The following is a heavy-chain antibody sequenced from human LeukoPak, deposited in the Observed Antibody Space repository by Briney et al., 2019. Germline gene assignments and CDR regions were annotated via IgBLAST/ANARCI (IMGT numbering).Heavy chain of an antibody. CDR3: TRGAPYVWGSYRSPPFDY. Sequence: QPGGSLRLSCTASGFTFGDYAMSWVRQAAGKGLEWVGFIRSKAYGGTTEYAASVKGRFTISRDDSKSIAYLQMNSLKTEDTAVYYCTRGAPYVWGSYRSPPFDYWGQGTLVTVSS. CDR2: IRSKAYGGTT. CDR1: GFTFGDYA. J-gene: IGHJ4*02. D-gene: IGHD3-16*02. V-gene: IGHV3-49*04.